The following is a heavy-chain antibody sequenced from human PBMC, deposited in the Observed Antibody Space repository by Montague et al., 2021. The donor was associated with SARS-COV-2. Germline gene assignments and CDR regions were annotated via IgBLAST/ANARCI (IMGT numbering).Heavy chain of an antibody. Sequence: SETLSLTCIVSGGSVSSGSYYWCWIRQPPGKGLEWIGYIYYSGSTYYNPPLKSRVTISVDTSKNQFSLKLNSVTAADTAVYYCARDPWRITIFGVVTRYGMDVWGQGTTVTVSS. J-gene: IGHJ6*02. CDR2: IYYSGST. V-gene: IGHV4-61*01. CDR1: GGSVSSGSYY. D-gene: IGHD3-3*01. CDR3: ARDPWRITIFGVVTRYGMDV.